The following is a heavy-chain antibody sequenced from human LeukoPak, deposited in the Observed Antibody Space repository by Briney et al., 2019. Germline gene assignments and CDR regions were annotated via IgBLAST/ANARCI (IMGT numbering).Heavy chain of an antibody. Sequence: PGGSLRLSCAASGFTFSSNYMSWVRQAPGRGLGWVSVIYSGGSIYYADSVKGRFTISRDNSKNTLYLQMNSLRAEDTAVYYCARDSSGPGNYSYGMDVWGQGTTVTVSS. CDR3: ARDSSGPGNYSYGMDV. CDR1: GFTFSSNY. J-gene: IGHJ6*02. V-gene: IGHV3-66*01. CDR2: IYSGGSI.